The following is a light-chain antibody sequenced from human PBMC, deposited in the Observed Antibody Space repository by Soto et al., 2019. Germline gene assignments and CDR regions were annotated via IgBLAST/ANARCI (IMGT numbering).Light chain of an antibody. J-gene: IGLJ2*01. CDR1: SSNIGAGYD. Sequence: QYVLTQPPSVSGAPGQRVTISCTGSSSNIGAGYDVHWYQQLPGTAPKLLIYGNSNRPSGVPDRFSGSKSGTSASLAITGLQAEDEADYYCQSYDSSLSGCVFGGGTKLTVL. V-gene: IGLV1-40*01. CDR2: GNS. CDR3: QSYDSSLSGCV.